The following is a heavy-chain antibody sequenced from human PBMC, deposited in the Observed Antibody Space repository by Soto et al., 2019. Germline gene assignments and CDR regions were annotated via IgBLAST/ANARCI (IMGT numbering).Heavy chain of an antibody. J-gene: IGHJ3*02. D-gene: IGHD2-2*01. CDR3: VRGGYCSSTSCSREDAFDI. CDR2: ISSSSSTI. CDR1: GFTFSSYS. V-gene: IGHV3-48*02. Sequence: GSLRLSCAASGFTFSSYSMNWVRQAPGKGLEWVSYISSSSSTIYYADSVKGRFTISRDNAKNSLYLQMNSLRDEDTAVYYCVRGGYCSSTSCSREDAFDIWGQGTMVTVSS.